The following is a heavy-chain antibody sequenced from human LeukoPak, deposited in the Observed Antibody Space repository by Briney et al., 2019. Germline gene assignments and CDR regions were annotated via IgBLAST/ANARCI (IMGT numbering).Heavy chain of an antibody. V-gene: IGHV1-18*01. J-gene: IGHJ4*02. CDR2: ISAYNGNT. CDR1: GYTFTSYG. CDR3: ARAQYYYDSSGYDDY. Sequence: ASVKVSCTASGYTFTSYGISWVRQAPGQGLEWMGWISAYNGNTNYAQKLQGRVTMTTDTSTSTAYMELRSLRSDDTAVYYCARAQYYYDSSGYDDYWGQGTLVTVSS. D-gene: IGHD3-22*01.